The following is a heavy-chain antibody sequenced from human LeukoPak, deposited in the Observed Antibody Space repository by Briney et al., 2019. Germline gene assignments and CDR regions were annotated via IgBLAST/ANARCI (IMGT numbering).Heavy chain of an antibody. CDR1: GGTFSSYA. CDR2: IIPILGTA. D-gene: IGHD3-22*01. CDR3: ARGPYYDSSGYYFPFDY. V-gene: IGHV1-69*11. J-gene: IGHJ4*02. Sequence: SVKVSCKASGGTFSSYAISWVRQAPGQGLEWMGRIIPILGTANYAQKFQGRVTITTDESTSTAYMELSSLRSEDTAVYYCARGPYYDSSGYYFPFDYWGQGTLVTVSS.